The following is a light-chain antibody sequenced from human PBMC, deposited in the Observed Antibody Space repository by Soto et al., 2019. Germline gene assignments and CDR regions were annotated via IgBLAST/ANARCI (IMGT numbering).Light chain of an antibody. CDR2: DAS. V-gene: IGKV1-39*01. CDR1: QNIRTY. CDR3: QQTSTTLWT. J-gene: IGKJ1*01. Sequence: DIPMTQSPSSLPASVGDRVTITCRASQNIRTYINWYQQKSGRAPNLLIFDASRLQSGVPSRFSGTGSGTDFTLTITSLQPEDFATYYCQQTSTTLWTFGQGTKV.